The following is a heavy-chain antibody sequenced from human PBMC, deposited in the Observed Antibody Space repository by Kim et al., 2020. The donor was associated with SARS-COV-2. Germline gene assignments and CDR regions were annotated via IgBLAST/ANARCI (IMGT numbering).Heavy chain of an antibody. D-gene: IGHD6-19*01. CDR1: GLTFSAYA. CDR2: IGGSADNT. V-gene: IGHV3-23*01. J-gene: IGHJ4*02. CDR3: AKNGAVHGFSGDY. Sequence: GGSLRLSCTVSGLTFSAYAMSWVRQAPGKGLEWLSAIGGSADNTYYAASVKGRVTISRDNSKDTLYLQMNSLRAEDTAIYYCAKNGAVHGFSGDYWGQGT.